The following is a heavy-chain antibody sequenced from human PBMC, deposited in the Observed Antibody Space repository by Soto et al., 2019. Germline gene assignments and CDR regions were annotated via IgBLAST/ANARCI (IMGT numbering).Heavy chain of an antibody. J-gene: IGHJ4*02. CDR2: IYYSGST. Sequence: SETLSLTCTVSGGSISSSSYYWGWIRQPPGKGLEWFGSIYYSGSTYYNPSLKSRVTISVDTSKNQFSLKLSSVTAADTAVYYCASTPPPPYNWNYCSGGSCYPYWGQGTLVTVSS. D-gene: IGHD2-15*01. CDR1: GGSISSSSYY. CDR3: ASTPPPPYNWNYCSGGSCYPY. V-gene: IGHV4-39*01.